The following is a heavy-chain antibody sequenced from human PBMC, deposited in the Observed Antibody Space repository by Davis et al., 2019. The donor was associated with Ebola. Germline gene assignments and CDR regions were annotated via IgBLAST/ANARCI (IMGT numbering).Heavy chain of an antibody. V-gene: IGHV1-69*13. CDR1: GYTFTSYY. CDR2: LIPLFATP. J-gene: IGHJ4*02. Sequence: SVKVSCKASGYTFTSYYMHWVRQAPGQGLEWMGELIPLFATPSYSQKFQGRVTITADEFTATAYMELSGLGSEDSAIYYCATAENSFGVVLKHYFESWGQGTLVTVSA. CDR3: ATAENSFGVVLKHYFES. D-gene: IGHD3-3*01.